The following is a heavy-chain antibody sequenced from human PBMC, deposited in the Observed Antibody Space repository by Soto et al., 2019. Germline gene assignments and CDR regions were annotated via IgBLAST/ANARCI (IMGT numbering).Heavy chain of an antibody. D-gene: IGHD3-10*01. CDR1: GGSVSSGSYY. CDR2: IYYSGST. V-gene: IGHV4-61*01. CDR3: ARVDYYGSGSYRIPGMDV. J-gene: IGHJ6*02. Sequence: PSETLSLTCTVSGGSVSSGSYYWSWIRQPPGKGLEWIGYIYYSGSTNYNPSLKSRVTISVDTSKNQFSLKLSSVTAADTAVYYCARVDYYGSGSYRIPGMDVWGQGTTVTVSS.